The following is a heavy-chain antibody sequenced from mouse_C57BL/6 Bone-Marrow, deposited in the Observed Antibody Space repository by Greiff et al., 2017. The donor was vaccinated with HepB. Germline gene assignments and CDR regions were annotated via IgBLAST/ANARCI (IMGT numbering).Heavy chain of an antibody. CDR3: ALLYKFAY. V-gene: IGHV1-74*01. J-gene: IGHJ3*01. CDR2: IHPSDSDT. Sequence: QVHVKQSGAELVKPGASVKVSCKASGYTFTSYWMHWVKQRPGQGLEWIGRIHPSDSDTNYNQKFKGKATLTVDKSSSTAYMQLSSLTSEDSAVYYCALLYKFAYWGQGTLVTVSA. D-gene: IGHD2-12*01. CDR1: GYTFTSYW.